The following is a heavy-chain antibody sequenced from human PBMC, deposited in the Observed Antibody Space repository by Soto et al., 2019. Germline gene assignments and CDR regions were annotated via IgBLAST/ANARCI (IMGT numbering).Heavy chain of an antibody. CDR1: GYTFTSYA. Sequence: GASVKVSCKASGYTFTSYAMHWVRQAPGQRLEWMGWINAGNGNTKYSQKFQGRVTITRDTSASTAYMELSSLRSEDTAVYYCARGTGYYPPFEYWGQGTLVTVSS. CDR2: INAGNGNT. V-gene: IGHV1-3*01. CDR3: ARGTGYYPPFEY. D-gene: IGHD3-9*01. J-gene: IGHJ4*02.